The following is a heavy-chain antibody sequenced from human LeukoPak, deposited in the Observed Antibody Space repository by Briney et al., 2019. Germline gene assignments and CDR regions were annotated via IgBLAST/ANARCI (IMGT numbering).Heavy chain of an antibody. CDR1: GYTFTSYG. CDR3: ARVRFGGTMPRAFDI. Sequence: GASVKVSCKASGYTFTSYGISWVRQAPGQGLEWMGWISAYNGNTNYAQTLQGRVTMTTDTSTSTAYMELRSLRSDDTAVYYCARVRFGGTMPRAFDIWGQGTMVTVSS. D-gene: IGHD2-2*01. CDR2: ISAYNGNT. J-gene: IGHJ3*02. V-gene: IGHV1-18*01.